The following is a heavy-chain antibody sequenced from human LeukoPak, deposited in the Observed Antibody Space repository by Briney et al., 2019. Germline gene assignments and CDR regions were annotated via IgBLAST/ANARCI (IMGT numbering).Heavy chain of an antibody. CDR3: AKDDWVKNLDY. CDR1: RFTFSSYG. J-gene: IGHJ4*02. CDR2: IRYDGSNT. Sequence: GGSVRLSCAASRFTFSSYGMHWVRQAPSKGRVWVAFIRYDGSNTYYADSAKGRFTISRDNSKNTLYLQMNRLRAEDADVYSCAKDDWVKNLDYWGQGTLVTVSS. V-gene: IGHV3-30*02. D-gene: IGHD3-9*01.